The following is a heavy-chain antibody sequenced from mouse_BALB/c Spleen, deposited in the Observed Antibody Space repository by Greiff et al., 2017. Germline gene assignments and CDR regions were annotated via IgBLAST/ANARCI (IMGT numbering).Heavy chain of an antibody. V-gene: IGHV3-8*02. Sequence: EVKLQESGPSLVKPSQTLSLTCSVTGDSITSGYWNWIRKFPGNKLEYMGYISYSGSTYYNPSLKSRISITRDTSKNQYYLQLNSVTTEDTATYYCARYRTTADWYFDVWGAGTTVTVSS. J-gene: IGHJ1*01. D-gene: IGHD1-2*01. CDR1: GDSITSGY. CDR3: ARYRTTADWYFDV. CDR2: ISYSGST.